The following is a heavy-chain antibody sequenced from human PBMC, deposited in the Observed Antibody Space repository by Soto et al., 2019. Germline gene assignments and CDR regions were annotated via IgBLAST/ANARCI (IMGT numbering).Heavy chain of an antibody. CDR1: GGTFSSYA. V-gene: IGHV1-69*01. CDR2: IIPIFGTA. D-gene: IGHD2-15*01. Sequence: QVQLVQSGAEVKKPGSSVKVSCKASGGTFSSYAISWVRQAPGQGLEWMGGIIPIFGTANYAQKFQGRVTITADESTGKAYMELSSLRSEDTAVYYCARGRGCSGGSCYANEFDYWGQGTLVTVSS. J-gene: IGHJ4*02. CDR3: ARGRGCSGGSCYANEFDY.